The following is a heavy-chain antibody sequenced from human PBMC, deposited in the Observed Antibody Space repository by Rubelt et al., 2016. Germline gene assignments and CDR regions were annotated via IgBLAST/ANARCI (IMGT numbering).Heavy chain of an antibody. J-gene: IGHJ4*02. V-gene: IGHV3-7*05. CDR1: GFTFSDHY. CDR3: ATDYLGY. Sequence: EVQLVESGGGLIQPGGSLRLSCADSGFTFSDHYISWIRQAPGKGLEWVANIKQDGIEKYSVDSVKGRFTISRDNAKNSRSLQMISLRADDTAVYYCATDYLGYWGQGTLVTVSS. CDR2: IKQDGIEK.